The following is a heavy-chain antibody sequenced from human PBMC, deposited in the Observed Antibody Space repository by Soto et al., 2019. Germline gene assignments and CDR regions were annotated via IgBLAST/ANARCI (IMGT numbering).Heavy chain of an antibody. D-gene: IGHD2-21*01. J-gene: IGHJ4*02. CDR3: ARRRLVAYFDY. CDR1: GGSFSVYY. V-gene: IGHV4-34*01. CDR2: INHSGST. Sequence: SETLSLTCAVYGGSFSVYYWSWIRQPPGKGLEWIGEINHSGSTNYNPSLKSRVTISVDTSKNQFSLKLSSVTAADTAVYYCARRRLVAYFDYWGQGTLVTVSS.